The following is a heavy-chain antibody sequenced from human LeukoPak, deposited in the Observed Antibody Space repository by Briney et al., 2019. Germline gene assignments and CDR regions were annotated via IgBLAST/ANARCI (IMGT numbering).Heavy chain of an antibody. V-gene: IGHV4-59*01. CDR3: AGIWSGYYDY. CDR2: IYNSGST. CDR1: GASIRSYY. D-gene: IGHD3-3*01. Sequence: SQTLSLTCTVSGASIRSYYWSWIRQPPGKGLEWIGYIYNSGSTNHNPSLKSRVTISVDTSKNQFSLKVSSVTAADTAVYYCAGIWSGYYDYWGRGTLVTVSS. J-gene: IGHJ4*02.